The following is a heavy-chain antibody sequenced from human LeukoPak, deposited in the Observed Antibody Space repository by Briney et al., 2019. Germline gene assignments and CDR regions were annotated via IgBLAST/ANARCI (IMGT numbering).Heavy chain of an antibody. CDR2: IIPILGIT. J-gene: IGHJ4*02. CDR1: GYSFTSYL. D-gene: IGHD3-22*01. V-gene: IGHV1-69*02. CDR3: ASREYDNSNYYLYYFDY. Sequence: GASVKVSCKASGYSFTSYLISWVRQAPGQGLEWMGRIIPILGITNYAQKFQGRVTITADKSTSTAYMELSSLRSEDTAVYYCASREYDNSNYYLYYFDYWGQGTLVTVSS.